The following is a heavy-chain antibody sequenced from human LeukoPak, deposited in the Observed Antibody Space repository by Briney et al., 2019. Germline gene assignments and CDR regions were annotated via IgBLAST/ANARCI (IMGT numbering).Heavy chain of an antibody. D-gene: IGHD3-22*01. Sequence: GGSLRLSCAASGFTLSNYAMSWVRQAPGKGLEWVSGISGNGDSTYYADSVKGRFTISRDNSKNTLYLQMNNLRAEDTAVYYCATDYDSRSFSPCCGGQGTLVTVSS. V-gene: IGHV3-23*01. CDR3: ATDYDSRSFSPCC. CDR1: GFTLSNYA. CDR2: ISGNGDST. J-gene: IGHJ4*02.